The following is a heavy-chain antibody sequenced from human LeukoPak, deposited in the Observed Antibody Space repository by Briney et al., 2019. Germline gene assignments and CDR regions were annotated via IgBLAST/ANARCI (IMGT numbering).Heavy chain of an antibody. CDR1: GFTFSNYG. CDR2: ISGSGVST. V-gene: IGHV3-23*01. CDR3: AKRVVGAYYFDY. D-gene: IGHD2-15*01. Sequence: GGSLRLSCAASGFTFSNYGMYWVRQAPGRGLEWVSSISGSGVSTYYADSVKGRFTISRDNSRNTLYLQMNSLRAEDTAVYYCAKRVVGAYYFDYRGQGTLVTVSS. J-gene: IGHJ4*02.